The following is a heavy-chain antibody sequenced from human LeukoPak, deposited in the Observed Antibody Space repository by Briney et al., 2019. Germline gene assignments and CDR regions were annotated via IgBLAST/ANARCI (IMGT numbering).Heavy chain of an antibody. CDR1: GGTFTSYG. CDR2: IITSFGRG. V-gene: IGHV1-69*05. D-gene: IGHD4-23*01. CDR3: ARGDGNNAFDI. J-gene: IGHJ3*02. Sequence: GASVKVSCKASGGTFTSYGISWVRQAQGQGREWKGGIITSFGRGNYAQKFQARVTITTDESTSTAYMELSSLRSEDTAVYYCARGDGNNAFDIWGQGTMVTVSS.